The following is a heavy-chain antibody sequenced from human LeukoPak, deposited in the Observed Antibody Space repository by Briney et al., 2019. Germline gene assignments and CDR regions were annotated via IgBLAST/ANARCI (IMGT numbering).Heavy chain of an antibody. CDR1: GFTFSSYS. J-gene: IGHJ3*02. CDR3: ARLRGFDAFDI. CDR2: IGSSSSYI. Sequence: PGGSLRLSCAASGFTFSSYSMNWVRQAPGKGLEWVSSIGSSSSYIYYADSVKGRFTISRDNAKNSLYLQMNSLRAEDTAVYYCARLRGFDAFDIWGQGTMVTVSS. D-gene: IGHD5-12*01. V-gene: IGHV3-21*01.